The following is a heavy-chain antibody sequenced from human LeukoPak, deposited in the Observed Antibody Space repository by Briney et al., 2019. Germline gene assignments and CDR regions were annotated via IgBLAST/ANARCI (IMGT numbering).Heavy chain of an antibody. D-gene: IGHD1-26*01. V-gene: IGHV3-48*01. CDR2: ISSSSSTI. Sequence: GSPRPSCAASGFTFSSYSMKWVRQAPGKGLEWVSYISSSSSTIYYADSVKGRFTISRDNAKNSLYLQMNSLRAEDTAVYYCARDNVVGAAFDIWGQGTMVTVSS. J-gene: IGHJ3*02. CDR3: ARDNVVGAAFDI. CDR1: GFTFSSYS.